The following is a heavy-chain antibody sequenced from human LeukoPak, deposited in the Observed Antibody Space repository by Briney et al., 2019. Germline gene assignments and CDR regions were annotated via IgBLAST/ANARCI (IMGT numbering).Heavy chain of an antibody. J-gene: IGHJ4*02. Sequence: PGGSLRLSCAASGFTFSTYGMHWVRQAPGKGLEWVAFIRYDADNKYYADSVRGRFTISRDNFKNTLFLQMNSLRAEDTAVYYCAKALGGYYYFDFWGQGTLVTVSS. CDR2: IRYDADNK. CDR1: GFTFSTYG. CDR3: AKALGGYYYFDF. D-gene: IGHD2-21*02. V-gene: IGHV3-30*02.